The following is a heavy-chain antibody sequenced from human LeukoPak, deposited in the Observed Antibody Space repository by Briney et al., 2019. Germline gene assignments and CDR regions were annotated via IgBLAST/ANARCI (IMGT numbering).Heavy chain of an antibody. CDR2: ISSSSSYI. CDR1: GFTFSSYS. D-gene: IGHD3-16*02. V-gene: IGHV3-21*04. CDR3: AKDERLRLGELSFDY. Sequence: GGSLRLSCAASGFTFSSYSMNWVRQAPGKGLEWVSSISSSSSYIYYADSVKGRFTISRDNAKNSLYLQMNSLRAEDTALYYCAKDERLRLGELSFDYWGQGTLVTVSS. J-gene: IGHJ4*02.